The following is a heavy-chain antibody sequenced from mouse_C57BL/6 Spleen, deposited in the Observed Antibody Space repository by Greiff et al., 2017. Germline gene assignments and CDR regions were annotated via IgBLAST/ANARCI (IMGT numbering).Heavy chain of an antibody. CDR1: GYTFTDYY. V-gene: IGHV1-26*01. D-gene: IGHD1-1*01. Sequence: VQLQQPGPELVKPGASVKISCKASGYTFTDYYMNWVKQSPGKSLEWIGDINPNNGGTSYNQKFKGKATLTVDKSSSTAYMELRSLTSEDAAVYYCARGGYYYGSFDWGQGTTLTVSS. J-gene: IGHJ2*01. CDR3: ARGGYYYGSFD. CDR2: INPNNGGT.